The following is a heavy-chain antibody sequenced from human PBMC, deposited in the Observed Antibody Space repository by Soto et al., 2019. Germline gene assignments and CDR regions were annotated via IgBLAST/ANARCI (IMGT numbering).Heavy chain of an antibody. J-gene: IGHJ4*02. CDR2: IYYSGST. V-gene: IGHV4-59*01. Sequence: PSETLSLTCTFSGCSISSYYWSWIRQPPGKGLEWIGYIYYSGSTNYNPSLKSRVTISVDTSKNQFSLKLSSVTAADTAVYYCARDLYSSGWYRIFDYWGQGTLVTVSS. CDR3: ARDLYSSGWYRIFDY. CDR1: GCSISSYY. D-gene: IGHD6-19*01.